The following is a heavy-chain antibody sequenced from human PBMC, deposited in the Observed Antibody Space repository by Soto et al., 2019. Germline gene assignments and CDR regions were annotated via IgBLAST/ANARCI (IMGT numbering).Heavy chain of an antibody. J-gene: IGHJ6*03. D-gene: IGHD1-7*01. CDR2: ISGSGGST. CDR1: GFTFSSYA. V-gene: IGHV3-23*01. CDR3: AKAPSPLKELRVTYYYYYYMDV. Sequence: GGSLRLSCAASGFTFSSYAMSWVRQAPGKGLEWVSAISGSGGSTYYADSVKGRFTISRDNSKNTLYLQMNSLRAEDTAVCYCAKAPSPLKELRVTYYYYYYMDVWGKGTTVTASS.